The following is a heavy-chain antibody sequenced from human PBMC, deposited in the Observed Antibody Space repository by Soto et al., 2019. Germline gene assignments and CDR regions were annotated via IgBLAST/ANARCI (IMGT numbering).Heavy chain of an antibody. V-gene: IGHV6-1*01. CDR3: ARGASGTAVANFDS. CDR1: GDSVSRNSAA. D-gene: IGHD6-19*01. CDR2: TYYRSVWYD. J-gene: IGHJ4*02. Sequence: SQTLSLTCGISGDSVSRNSAAWYWIRQSPSRGLEWLGRTYYRSVWYDDYAASVRGRIIINPDTSKNQFSLHLTSVTPEDTAIYYCARGASGTAVANFDSWGQGTLVTVSS.